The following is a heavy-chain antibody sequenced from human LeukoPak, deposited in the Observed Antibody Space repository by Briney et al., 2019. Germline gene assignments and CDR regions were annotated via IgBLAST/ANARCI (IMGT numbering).Heavy chain of an antibody. CDR3: ARSSVRASPQADSYGPFDY. J-gene: IGHJ4*02. Sequence: ASVKVSCRASGYTFSNYGISWVRQAPGQGLEWMGGIIPIFGTANYAQKFQGRVTITADESTSTAYMELSSLRSEDTGVYYCARSSVRASPQADSYGPFDYWGQGTLVTVSS. CDR1: GYTFSNYG. CDR2: IIPIFGTA. D-gene: IGHD5-18*01. V-gene: IGHV1-69*13.